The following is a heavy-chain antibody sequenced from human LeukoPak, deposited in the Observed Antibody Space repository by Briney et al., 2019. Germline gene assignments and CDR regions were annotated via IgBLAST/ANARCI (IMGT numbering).Heavy chain of an antibody. CDR1: GFTNY. V-gene: IGHV3-53*01. CDR2: IYSSGST. Sequence: PGGSLRLSCGASGFTNYMSWVRQAPDRGLEWVSSIYSSGSTYYADSVRGRFTISRDKTKNTLFLLMNSLRVEDTALYYCARDPLEPEMAAWGLGTLVTVSS. J-gene: IGHJ5*02. D-gene: IGHD5-24*01. CDR3: ARDPLEPEMAA.